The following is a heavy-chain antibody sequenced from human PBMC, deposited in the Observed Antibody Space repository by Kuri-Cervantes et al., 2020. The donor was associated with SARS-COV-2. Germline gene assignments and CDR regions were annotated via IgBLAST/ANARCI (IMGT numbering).Heavy chain of an antibody. D-gene: IGHD3-22*01. CDR3: AKGTRSSGYYCGLDF. Sequence: GESLKISCAASGFTFSSYAMSWVRQAPGKGLGWVSTISGSGGSTYYADSVKGRFTISRDNSKNTLYLQMNSLRADDTAVYYCAKGTRSSGYYCGLDFWGQGTLVTVSS. CDR2: ISGSGGST. CDR1: GFTFSSYA. J-gene: IGHJ4*02. V-gene: IGHV3-23*01.